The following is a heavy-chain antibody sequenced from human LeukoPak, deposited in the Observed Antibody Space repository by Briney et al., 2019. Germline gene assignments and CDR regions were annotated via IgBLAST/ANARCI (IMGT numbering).Heavy chain of an antibody. CDR1: GYTFTAYY. Sequence: GASVKVSCKASGYTFTAYYIHWVRQAPGQGLEWMGWINPDTGGTNYAQKFQGRVTMTGDTSTSTVYMELSRLTSDDTAVYYCARGWLAIVVVPPDFWGQGTLVTVSS. D-gene: IGHD2-21*01. CDR2: INPDTGGT. CDR3: ARGWLAIVVVPPDF. V-gene: IGHV1-2*02. J-gene: IGHJ4*02.